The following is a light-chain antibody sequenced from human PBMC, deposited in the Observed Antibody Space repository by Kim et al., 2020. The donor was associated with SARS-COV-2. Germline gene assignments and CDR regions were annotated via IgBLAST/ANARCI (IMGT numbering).Light chain of an antibody. J-gene: IGLJ3*02. CDR1: SSNSGAGYD. V-gene: IGLV1-40*01. CDR2: GNS. CDR3: QSYDSSLSGWV. Sequence: VTSAWTGSSSNSGAGYDVHWYQQLPGTAPKLLIYGNSNRPSGVPDRFSGSKSGTSASLAITGLQAEDEADYYCQSYDSSLSGWVFGGGTQLTVL.